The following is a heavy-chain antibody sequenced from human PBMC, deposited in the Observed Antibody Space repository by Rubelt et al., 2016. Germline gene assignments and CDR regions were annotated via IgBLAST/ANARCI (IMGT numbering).Heavy chain of an antibody. Sequence: MHWVRQAPGQRLEWMGWINAGKGNTKYSQKFQGRVTISRDTSASTAYMELSSLRSEDTAVYYCARAAAAPYGMDVWGQGTTVTVSS. J-gene: IGHJ6*02. CDR2: INAGKGNT. D-gene: IGHD6-13*01. CDR3: ARAAAAPYGMDV. V-gene: IGHV1-3*01.